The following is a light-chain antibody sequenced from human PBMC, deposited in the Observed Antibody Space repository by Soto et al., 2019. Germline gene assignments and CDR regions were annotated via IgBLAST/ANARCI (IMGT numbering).Light chain of an antibody. CDR2: EVN. CDR3: SSYAGSDKVL. V-gene: IGLV2-8*01. J-gene: IGLJ2*01. Sequence: QSALTQPPSVSGSPGQSVTISCAGTSTDSRHYKDVSWYQQRPCKAPKLIIFEVNKRPSGVPDRFSGSKSGNTTSLSVSGLLAEDEADYFCSSYAGSDKVLFGGGTKLPVL. CDR1: STDSRHYKD.